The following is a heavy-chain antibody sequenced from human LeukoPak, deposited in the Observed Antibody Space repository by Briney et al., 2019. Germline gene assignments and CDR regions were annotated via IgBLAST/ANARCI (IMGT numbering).Heavy chain of an antibody. J-gene: IGHJ4*02. CDR3: AKEGESFYFDS. V-gene: IGHV3-20*04. CDR1: GFTFENYG. CDR2: INYNGVST. Sequence: PGGSLRLSCEGSGFTFENYGMSWVRQAPGKGLEWISTINYNGVSTGYADSVNGRFSIYRDNAKKSLYLQMNSLGAEDTALYYCAKEGESFYFDSWGQGTLVTVSS. D-gene: IGHD3-16*01.